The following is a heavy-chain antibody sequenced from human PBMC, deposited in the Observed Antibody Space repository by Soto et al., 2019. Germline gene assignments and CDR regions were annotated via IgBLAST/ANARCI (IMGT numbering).Heavy chain of an antibody. CDR1: GGSIASGGYY. CDR2: IYYSGTT. D-gene: IGHD3-10*01. J-gene: IGHJ6*02. V-gene: IGHV4-31*03. CDR3: ARDFGSQGYGVEV. Sequence: SETLSLTCTVSGGSIASGGYYWGWIRQHPGKGLEWLAYIYYSGTTYYNPSLKSRATISIDTSNNQFSLKLRSVTAADTAVYYCARDFGSQGYGVEVWGQGTTVTLSS.